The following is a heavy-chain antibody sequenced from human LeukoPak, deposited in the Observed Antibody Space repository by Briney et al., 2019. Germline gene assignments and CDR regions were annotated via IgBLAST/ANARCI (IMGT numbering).Heavy chain of an antibody. D-gene: IGHD2-2*01. J-gene: IGHJ6*02. Sequence: SETLSLTCTVSGGSVSSGSYYWSWIRQPPGKGLEWIGYVYYSGSTNYNPSLKSRVTISVDTSKNQFSLKLSSVTAADTAVYYCARGRCSSTSCYSYGMDVWGQGTTVTVSS. CDR1: GGSVSSGSYY. CDR3: ARGRCSSTSCYSYGMDV. CDR2: VYYSGST. V-gene: IGHV4-61*01.